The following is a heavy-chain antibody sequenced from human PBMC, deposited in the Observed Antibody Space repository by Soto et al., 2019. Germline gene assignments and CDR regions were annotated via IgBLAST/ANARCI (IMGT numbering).Heavy chain of an antibody. J-gene: IGHJ5*02. CDR1: GGTFSSYA. CDR2: IIPIFGTA. V-gene: IGHV1-69*01. CDR3: ASVIAAAGSYNWFDP. Sequence: SVKVSCKASGGTFSSYAISWVRQAPGQGLEWMGGIIPIFGTANYAQKFQGRVTITADESTSTAYMELSSLRSEDTAVYYCASVIAAAGSYNWFDPWGQGTLVTSPQ. D-gene: IGHD6-13*01.